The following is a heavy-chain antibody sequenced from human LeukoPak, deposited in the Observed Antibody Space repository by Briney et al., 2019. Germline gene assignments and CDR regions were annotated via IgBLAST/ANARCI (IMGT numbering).Heavy chain of an antibody. CDR3: TTSIWYFDC. CDR2: MNPNSGNT. Sequence: ASVKVSCKASGYTFTSYGISWVRQAPGQGLEWLGWMNPNSGNTGYAQKFQGRVTITRNTSISTAYMELSSLRAEDTAVYYCTTSIWYFDCWGQGTLVTVSS. J-gene: IGHJ4*02. V-gene: IGHV1-8*03. CDR1: GYTFTSYG.